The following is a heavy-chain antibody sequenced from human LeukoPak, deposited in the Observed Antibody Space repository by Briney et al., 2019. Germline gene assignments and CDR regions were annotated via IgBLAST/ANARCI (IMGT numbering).Heavy chain of an antibody. J-gene: IGHJ6*03. CDR1: GYTFTGYY. V-gene: IGHV1-69*05. Sequence: SVKVSCKASGYTFTGYYMHWVRQAPGQGLEWMGGIIPIFGTANYAQKFQGRVTITTDESTSTAYMELSSLRSEDTAVYYCAVNYDFWSGYTYYYYMDVWGKGTTVTVSS. CDR2: IIPIFGTA. D-gene: IGHD3-3*01. CDR3: AVNYDFWSGYTYYYYMDV.